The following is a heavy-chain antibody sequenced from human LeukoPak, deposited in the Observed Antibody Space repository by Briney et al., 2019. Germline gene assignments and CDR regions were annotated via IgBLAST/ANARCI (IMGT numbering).Heavy chain of an antibody. J-gene: IGHJ4*02. CDR3: ARGSIYYGDSSAYFDY. CDR2: INHRGST. D-gene: IGHD3-22*01. Sequence: PSETLSLTCGVYSQSFSGYFWTYIRQPPGGGQEWIGDINHRGSTNYNPSLKSRVTISVDTSKNQFSLRLTSVTAADTAVYYCARGSIYYGDSSAYFDYWGQGSLLTVSS. V-gene: IGHV4-34*01. CDR1: SQSFSGYF.